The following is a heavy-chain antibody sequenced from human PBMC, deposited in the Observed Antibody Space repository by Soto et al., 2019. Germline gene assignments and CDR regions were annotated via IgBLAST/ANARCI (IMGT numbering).Heavy chain of an antibody. CDR1: VDSISSSVW. V-gene: IGHV4-4*02. Sequence: PSETLSLTCAFSVDSISSSVWCTWVRQPPGKGLEWIGEVFHTGNTNYNPSLKSRVTMSVDKSTNEFSLKVTSVTAADTAIYYCARKAWVRFDYWGQGALVTVSS. CDR3: ARKAWVRFDY. J-gene: IGHJ4*02. D-gene: IGHD7-27*01. CDR2: VFHTGNT.